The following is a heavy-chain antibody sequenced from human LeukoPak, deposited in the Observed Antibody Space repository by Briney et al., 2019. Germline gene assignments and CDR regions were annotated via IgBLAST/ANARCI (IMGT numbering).Heavy chain of an antibody. Sequence: PGGSLRLSCAASGFTFSSYSMNWVRQAPGKGLEWVSYISSSSSTIYYADSVKGRFTISRDNAKNSLYLRMNSLRVEDTAVYYCARDPPNWGFGYWGQGTLVTVSS. CDR3: ARDPPNWGFGY. V-gene: IGHV3-48*04. CDR1: GFTFSSYS. D-gene: IGHD7-27*01. J-gene: IGHJ4*02. CDR2: ISSSSSTI.